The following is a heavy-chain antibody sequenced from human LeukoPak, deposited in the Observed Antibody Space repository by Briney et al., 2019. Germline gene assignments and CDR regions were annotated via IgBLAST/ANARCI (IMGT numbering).Heavy chain of an antibody. Sequence: GGSLRLSCAASGFTFSTYNMNWVRQAPGKGLEWVSCISTSSSYIYYADSVKGRFTISRDNAKNSLYLQMNSLRAEDTAVYYCAKIYSSSSSWGQGTLVTVSP. V-gene: IGHV3-21*01. CDR3: AKIYSSSSS. J-gene: IGHJ5*02. CDR2: ISTSSSYI. D-gene: IGHD6-6*01. CDR1: GFTFSTYN.